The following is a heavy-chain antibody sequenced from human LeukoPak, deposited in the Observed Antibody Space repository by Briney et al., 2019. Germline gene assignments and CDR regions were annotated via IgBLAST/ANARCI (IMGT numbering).Heavy chain of an antibody. CDR1: GFTFDDYG. CDR2: INWNGGST. CDR3: ARDGYQQWLVDY. J-gene: IGHJ4*02. D-gene: IGHD6-19*01. Sequence: GGSLRLSCAASGFTFDDYGMSWVRQAPGKGLEWVSGINWNGGSTGYADSVKGRFTISRDNAKNSLYLQMNSLRAEDTAVYYCARDGYQQWLVDYWGQGTLVTVSS. V-gene: IGHV3-20*04.